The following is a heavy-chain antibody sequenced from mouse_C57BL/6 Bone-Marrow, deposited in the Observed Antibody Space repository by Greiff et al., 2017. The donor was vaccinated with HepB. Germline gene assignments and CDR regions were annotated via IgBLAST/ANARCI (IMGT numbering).Heavy chain of an antibody. CDR3: ARTGTTVVATLYYFDY. V-gene: IGHV1-39*01. J-gene: IGHJ2*01. CDR2: INPNYGTT. Sequence: LVESGPELVKPGASVKISCKASGYSFTDYNMNWVKQSNGKSLEWIGVINPNYGTTSYNQKFKGKATLTVDQSSSTAYMQLNSLISEDSAVYYCARTGTTVVATLYYFDYWGQGTTLTVSS. D-gene: IGHD1-1*01. CDR1: GYSFTDYN.